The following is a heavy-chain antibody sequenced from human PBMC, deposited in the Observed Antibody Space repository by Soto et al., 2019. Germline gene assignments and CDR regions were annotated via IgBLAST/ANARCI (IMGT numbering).Heavy chain of an antibody. CDR2: INPSGGST. J-gene: IGHJ5*02. Sequence: QVQLVQSGAEVKKPGASVKVSCKAPGYTFTSYYMHWVRQAPGQGLEWMGIINPSGGSTSYGQKFQGRVTMTRDTSTSTVYMELSRLRSEATAVYYCARGITIFGVVIGWFDPWGQGTLVTVSS. CDR3: ARGITIFGVVIGWFDP. V-gene: IGHV1-46*03. D-gene: IGHD3-3*01. CDR1: GYTFTSYY.